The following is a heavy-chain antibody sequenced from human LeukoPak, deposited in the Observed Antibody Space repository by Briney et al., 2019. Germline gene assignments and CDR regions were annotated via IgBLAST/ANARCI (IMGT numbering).Heavy chain of an antibody. V-gene: IGHV1-69*05. CDR2: IIPIFGTA. J-gene: IGHJ4*02. CDR1: GGTFSSYA. CDR3: ARGNYYDSSGRIDY. Sequence: GASVKVSCKASGGTFSSYAISWVRQAPGQGLEWMGGIIPIFGTANYAQKFQGRVTITTDESTSTAYMELSSLRSEDTAVYYCARGNYYDSSGRIDYWGQGTLVTVSS. D-gene: IGHD3-22*01.